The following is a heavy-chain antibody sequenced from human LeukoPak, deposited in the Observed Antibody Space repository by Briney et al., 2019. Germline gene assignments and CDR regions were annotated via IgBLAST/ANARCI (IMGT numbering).Heavy chain of an antibody. CDR1: GGSISSSSSY. Sequence: SETLSFTCTVSGGSISSSSSYWGWIRQPPGKGLEWIGSIYYSGSTYYNPSLKSRVTMSVDTSKNRFSLKLSSVTAADTAVYYCASRSPLATIIWGQGTLVTVSS. V-gene: IGHV4-39*01. CDR2: IYYSGST. D-gene: IGHD5-24*01. CDR3: ASRSPLATII. J-gene: IGHJ4*02.